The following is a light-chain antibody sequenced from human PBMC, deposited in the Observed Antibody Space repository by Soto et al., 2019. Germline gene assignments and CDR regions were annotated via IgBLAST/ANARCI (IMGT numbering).Light chain of an antibody. V-gene: IGKV1-5*03. Sequence: DIQMTQSPSTLSASVGDRVNITCRASQRISSWLAWYQQKPGKDPKILIYRASDLQTGVPSRFSGSGSGTEFTLTSSSLQTDDIATYYCQQYSSYFFTFGPGTKGDVK. CDR3: QQYSSYFFT. J-gene: IGKJ3*01. CDR1: QRISSW. CDR2: RAS.